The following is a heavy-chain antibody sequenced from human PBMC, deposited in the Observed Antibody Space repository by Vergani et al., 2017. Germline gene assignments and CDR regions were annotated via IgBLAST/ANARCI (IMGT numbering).Heavy chain of an antibody. J-gene: IGHJ4*02. V-gene: IGHV3-53*01. D-gene: IGHD4-17*01. CDR2: IYSGGST. CDR1: GFTVSSNY. Sequence: EVQLVESGGGLIQPGGSLRLSCAASGFTVSSNYMSWVRQAPGKGLEWVSVIYSGGSTYYADSVKGRFTISRDNSKNTLYLQMNSLRAEDTAVYYCAKDGHYGDYEFGDYWGQGTLVTVSS. CDR3: AKDGHYGDYEFGDY.